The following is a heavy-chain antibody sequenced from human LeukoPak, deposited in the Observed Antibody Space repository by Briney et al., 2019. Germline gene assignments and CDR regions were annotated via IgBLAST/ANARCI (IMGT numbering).Heavy chain of an antibody. CDR3: AKDSGYSYGIGYFDY. Sequence: GGSLRLSCAASGFTFYDYAMHWVRQAPGKGLEWVSGISWNSGSIGYADSVKGRFTISRDNAKNSLYLQMNSLRAEDTALYYCAKDSGYSYGIGYFDYWGQGTLVTVSS. CDR2: ISWNSGSI. J-gene: IGHJ4*02. D-gene: IGHD5-18*01. V-gene: IGHV3-9*01. CDR1: GFTFYDYA.